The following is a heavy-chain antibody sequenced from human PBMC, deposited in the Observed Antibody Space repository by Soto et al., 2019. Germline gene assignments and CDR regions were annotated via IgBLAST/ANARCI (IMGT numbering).Heavy chain of an antibody. J-gene: IGHJ4*02. V-gene: IGHV1-69*01. CDR1: GGPFSSFA. CDR3: ARQVQMLWAYFAY. D-gene: IGHD3-16*01. CDR2: IIPIPGSP. Sequence: QVQLVQSGAEVKKPGSSVKVSCKASGGPFSSFALNWVRQAPGQGLEWMGGIIPIPGSPNYPQTFQGRVTITADESTSTVYLDLSSLKSEDAAVYYCARQVQMLWAYFAYWGQGTLVTVSS.